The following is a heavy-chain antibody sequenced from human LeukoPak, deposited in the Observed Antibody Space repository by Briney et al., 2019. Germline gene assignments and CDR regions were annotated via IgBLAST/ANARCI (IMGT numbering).Heavy chain of an antibody. J-gene: IGHJ4*02. Sequence: SETLSLTCTVSGGSISSYYWSWIRQPPGKGLEWIGYIYYSGSTNYNPSLKSRVTISVDRSKNQFSLKLSSVTAADTAVYYCARARYSGYDRPIDYWGQGTLVTVSS. D-gene: IGHD5-12*01. CDR2: IYYSGST. CDR3: ARARYSGYDRPIDY. V-gene: IGHV4-59*12. CDR1: GGSISSYY.